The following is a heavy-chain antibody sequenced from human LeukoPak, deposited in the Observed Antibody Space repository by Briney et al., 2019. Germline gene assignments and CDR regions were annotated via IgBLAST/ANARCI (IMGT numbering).Heavy chain of an antibody. V-gene: IGHV1-2*02. CDR1: GYTFTGYY. J-gene: IGHJ5*02. Sequence: ASVKVSCKASGYTFTGYYMHWVRQAPGQGLEWMGWINPNSGGTNYAQKFQGRVTMTRDTSISTDYMELSRLRSDDTAVYYCARAAIAARPRGWFDPWGQGTLVTVSS. CDR3: ARAAIAARPRGWFDP. D-gene: IGHD6-6*01. CDR2: INPNSGGT.